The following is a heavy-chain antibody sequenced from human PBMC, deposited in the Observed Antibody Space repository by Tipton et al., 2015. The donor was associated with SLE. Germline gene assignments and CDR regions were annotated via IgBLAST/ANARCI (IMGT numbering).Heavy chain of an antibody. V-gene: IGHV4-34*01. CDR3: ARKYGRGQEAAFDL. Sequence: LRLSCAVYGGSLSGNYWTWIRQPPGKGLEWIGEINHSGNTHYNPSLKSRVTISVDTSKNQFSLRLYSVTAADTAVYYCARKYGRGQEAAFDLWGQGTILIVSS. CDR2: INHSGNT. D-gene: IGHD3-10*01. CDR1: GGSLSGNY. J-gene: IGHJ3*01.